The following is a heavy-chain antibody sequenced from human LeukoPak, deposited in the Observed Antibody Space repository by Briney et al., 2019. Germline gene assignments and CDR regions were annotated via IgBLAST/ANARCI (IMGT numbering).Heavy chain of an antibody. V-gene: IGHV3-23*01. J-gene: IGHJ4*02. Sequence: GGSLRLSCAASGFTFSNAWMSWVRQAPGKGLEWVSAISGSGGSTYYADSLKGRFTISRDNSKNTLYLQMNSLRAEDTAVYYSAVGSYLGRNFDYWGQGTLVTVSS. CDR1: GFTFSNAW. CDR2: ISGSGGST. D-gene: IGHD1-26*01. CDR3: AVGSYLGRNFDY.